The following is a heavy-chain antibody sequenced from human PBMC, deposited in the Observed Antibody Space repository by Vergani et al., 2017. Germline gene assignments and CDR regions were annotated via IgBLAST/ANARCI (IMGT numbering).Heavy chain of an antibody. V-gene: IGHV1-46*03. CDR3: AREDYGILTGCRY. CDR2: INPSGGHT. Sequence: QVQVVQSGAEVKKSGASVKVSCKTSGYTFSNYYMHWVRQAPGQGLEWMGIINPSGGHTNYAQKFQGRVTMTRDTSTSTIYMELSSLRSEDTAMYYCAREDYGILTGCRYWGRGALVTDSA. D-gene: IGHD3-9*01. J-gene: IGHJ4*02. CDR1: GYTFSNYY.